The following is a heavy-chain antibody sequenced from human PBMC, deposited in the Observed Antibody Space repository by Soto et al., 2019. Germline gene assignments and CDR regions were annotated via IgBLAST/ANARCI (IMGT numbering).Heavy chain of an antibody. CDR1: GGSISGSSY. CDR2: IYSIGSP. D-gene: IGHD6-13*01. Sequence: SETLSLTGTVSGGSISGSSYWAWIRQPPGKGLEWIGSIYSIGSPSYNTPIKSRVTISVDTSKNQLYLKPSSVTAEEKAVYYCRRSSRYTTDVWGQGTTVTVSS. CDR3: RRSSRYTTDV. J-gene: IGHJ6*02. V-gene: IGHV4-39*01.